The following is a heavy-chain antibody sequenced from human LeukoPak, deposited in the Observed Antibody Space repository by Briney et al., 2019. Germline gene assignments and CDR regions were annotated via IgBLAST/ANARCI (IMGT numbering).Heavy chain of an antibody. D-gene: IGHD5-18*01. V-gene: IGHV1-2*06. Sequence: ASVKVSCKASGYTFSDNYIHWFRQAPGHGLEWMGRINPNGGATNYAQTFQGRVSMTSATSISTAAMELIGLRSDEPAVYYCSTSMSTSAAGAFDIRGQGTMVTVAS. J-gene: IGHJ3*02. CDR3: STSMSTSAAGAFDI. CDR2: INPNGGAT. CDR1: GYTFSDNY.